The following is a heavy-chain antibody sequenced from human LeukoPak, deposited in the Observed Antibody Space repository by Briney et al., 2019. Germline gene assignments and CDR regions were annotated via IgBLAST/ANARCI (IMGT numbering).Heavy chain of an antibody. D-gene: IGHD4-23*01. V-gene: IGHV3-9*01. CDR3: AKGVRWGIYYYMDV. J-gene: IGHJ6*03. Sequence: GGSLRLSCAASGFTFDDYAMHWVRQAPGKGLEWVSGISWNSGSIGYADSVKGRFTISRDNSKNSLYLQMNSLRTEDTALYYCAKGVRWGIYYYMDVWGKGTTVTVSS. CDR2: ISWNSGSI. CDR1: GFTFDDYA.